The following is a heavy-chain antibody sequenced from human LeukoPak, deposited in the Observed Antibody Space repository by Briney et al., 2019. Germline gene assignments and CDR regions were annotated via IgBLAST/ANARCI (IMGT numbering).Heavy chain of an antibody. CDR3: ARDRWFDP. CDR1: GFTFSTYS. J-gene: IGHJ5*02. CDR2: ISSTSRHK. Sequence: GSLTLSCAASGFTFSTYSMNWVRQAPGKGLEWVSSISSTSRHKYYADSVKGRFTISRDNSKNTLYVQMNSLRAEDTAVYYCARDRWFDPWGQGTLVTVSS. V-gene: IGHV3-21*04.